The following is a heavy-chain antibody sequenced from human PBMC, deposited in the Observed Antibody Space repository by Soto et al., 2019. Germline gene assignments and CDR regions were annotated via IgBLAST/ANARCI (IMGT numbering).Heavy chain of an antibody. CDR3: ARDAYGGNPFDY. V-gene: IGHV1-46*01. CDR1: GYTFTSYY. CDR2: INPSGGST. D-gene: IGHD4-17*01. Sequence: QVQLVQSGAEVKKPGASVKVSCKASGYTFTSYYMHWVRQAPGQGLEWMGIINPSGGSTSYAQKFQGRVTMTRDTSTSTVYMDLSSLRSEDTAVYYCARDAYGGNPFDYWGQGTLVTVSS. J-gene: IGHJ4*02.